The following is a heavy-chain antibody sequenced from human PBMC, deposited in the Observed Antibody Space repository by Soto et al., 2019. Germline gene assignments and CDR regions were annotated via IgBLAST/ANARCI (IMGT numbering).Heavy chain of an antibody. Sequence: SETLSLTCTVSGGSISSYYWSCIRQPPGKGLEWIGSIYYSGSTYYNPSLKSRVTISVDTSKNQFSLKLSSVTAADTAVYYCARSGARVAGPSYDYYYGMDVWGQGTTVTVSS. CDR3: ARSGARVAGPSYDYYYGMDV. CDR1: GGSISSYY. D-gene: IGHD6-19*01. J-gene: IGHJ6*02. CDR2: IYYSGST. V-gene: IGHV4-39*01.